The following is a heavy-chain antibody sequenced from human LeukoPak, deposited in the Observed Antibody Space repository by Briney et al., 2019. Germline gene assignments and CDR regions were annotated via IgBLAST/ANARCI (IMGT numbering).Heavy chain of an antibody. CDR2: TYYWWTT. CDR1: GGSISSYY. V-gene: IGHV4-59*08. D-gene: IGHD1-26*01. J-gene: IGHJ5*02. CDR3: ASVNSGSQFGWIDP. Sequence: SETLSLTCTVSGGSISSYYWSWIGQPPAQGLEWMGYTYYWWTTNSTPSLNSRVTPSVDTSKNQFSLRLSSVTAADTAVYYCASVNSGSQFGWIDPWGQGTPVTVSS.